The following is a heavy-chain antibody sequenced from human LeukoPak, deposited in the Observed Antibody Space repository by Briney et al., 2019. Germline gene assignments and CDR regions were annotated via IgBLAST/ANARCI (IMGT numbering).Heavy chain of an antibody. CDR2: IYYSGSA. D-gene: IGHD5-12*01. J-gene: IGHJ3*02. CDR1: GGSISSYY. CDR3: ARRLVGTSAFDI. V-gene: IGHV4-59*01. Sequence: SETLSLTCTVSGGSISSYYWSWIRQPPGKGLEWIGYIYYSGSANYNPSLKSRVTISVDTSKNRFSLKLSSVTAADTAVYYCARRLVGTSAFDIWGQGTMVTVSS.